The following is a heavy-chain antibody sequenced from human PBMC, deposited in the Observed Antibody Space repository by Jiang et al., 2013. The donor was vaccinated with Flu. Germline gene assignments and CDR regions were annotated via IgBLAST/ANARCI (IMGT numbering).Heavy chain of an antibody. CDR2: INPSGGST. J-gene: IGHJ4*02. D-gene: IGHD2-15*01. CDR3: ARTRRCSGGSCPGHFDY. Sequence: VQLVESGAEVKKPGASVKVSCKASGYTFTSYYMHWVRQAPGQGLEWMGIINPSGGSTSYAQKFQGRVTMTRDTSTSTVYMELSSLRSEDTAVYYCARTRRCSGGSCPGHFDYWGQGTLVTVSS. CDR1: GYTFTSYY. V-gene: IGHV1-46*01.